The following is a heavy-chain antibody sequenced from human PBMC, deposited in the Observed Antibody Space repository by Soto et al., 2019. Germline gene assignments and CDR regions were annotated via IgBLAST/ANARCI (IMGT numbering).Heavy chain of an antibody. CDR3: AAEDFFCSWSHSPCYYYYYGMDV. D-gene: IGHD3-10*02. CDR1: GFTFTSSA. J-gene: IGHJ6*02. CDR2: IVVGSGNT. Sequence: ASVKVSCKASGFTFTSSAVQWVRQARGQRLERIGWIVVGSGNTNYAQKFQERVTITRDMSTSTAYMELSSLRSEDTAVYYCAAEDFFCSWSHSPCYYYYYGMDVWGQGTTVTVSS. V-gene: IGHV1-58*01.